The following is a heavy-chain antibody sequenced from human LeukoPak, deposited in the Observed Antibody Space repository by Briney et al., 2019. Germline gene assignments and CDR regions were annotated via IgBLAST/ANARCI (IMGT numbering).Heavy chain of an antibody. CDR2: INHSGST. D-gene: IGHD6-25*01. V-gene: IGHV4-34*01. J-gene: IGHJ6*03. Sequence: SETLSLTCAVYGGSFSGYYWSWIRQPPGKGLEWIGEINHSGSTNYNPSLKSRVTISVDTSKNQFSLKLSSVTAADTAVYYCARGHRRLQYSSGYYYYYYMDVWGKGTTVTVSS. CDR3: ARGHRRLQYSSGYYYYYYMDV. CDR1: GGSFSGYY.